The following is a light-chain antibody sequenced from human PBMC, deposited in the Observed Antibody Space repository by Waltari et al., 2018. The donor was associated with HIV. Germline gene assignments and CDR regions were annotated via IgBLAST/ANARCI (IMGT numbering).Light chain of an antibody. CDR3: QQCYSSPQT. V-gene: IGKV1-39*01. CDR2: AAS. J-gene: IGKJ1*01. Sequence: IHIPQSPSPLSASVGPRATIPCRASQSIGRCLHWYQQKPGKAPNLLIYAASNLHSGVPSRFSGSGSGTIFTLTISSLQPEDFATYFCQQCYSSPQTFGQGTQVEI. CDR1: QSIGRC.